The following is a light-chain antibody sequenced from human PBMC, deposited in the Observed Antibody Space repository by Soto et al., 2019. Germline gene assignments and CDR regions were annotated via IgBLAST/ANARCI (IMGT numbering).Light chain of an antibody. CDR2: KAS. V-gene: IGKV1-5*03. J-gene: IGKJ1*01. CDR1: QSIAIW. CDR3: QQYDTLSWT. Sequence: DIQMTQSPSTLSASIGDRVTITCRASQSIAIWLAWYQQKPGKAPYLLIYKASSLQSGDPSRFSGSGSGTELTLTISSLQPDDFATYYCQQYDTLSWTFGQGTKVEIK.